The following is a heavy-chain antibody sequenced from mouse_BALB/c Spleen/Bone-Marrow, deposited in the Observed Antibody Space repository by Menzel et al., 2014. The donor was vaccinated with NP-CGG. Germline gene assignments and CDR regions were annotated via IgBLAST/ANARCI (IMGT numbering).Heavy chain of an antibody. CDR3: ASTYYGNPFAY. Sequence: DVMLVESGGGLVQPGGSLKLSCATSGFTFXDYYMYWVRQTPEKRLEWVAYISNGGGSTYYPDTVKGRFTISRDNAKNTLYLQMSRLKSEDTAMYYCASTYYGNPFAYWGQGTLVTVSA. D-gene: IGHD2-10*01. CDR2: ISNGGGST. CDR1: GFTFXDYY. V-gene: IGHV5-12*02. J-gene: IGHJ3*01.